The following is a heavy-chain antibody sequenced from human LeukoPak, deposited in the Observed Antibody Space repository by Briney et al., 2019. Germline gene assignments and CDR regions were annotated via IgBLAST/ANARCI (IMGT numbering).Heavy chain of an antibody. CDR3: AKDVKAGSDDYYFDY. Sequence: GGSLRLSCAASGFTFSRYALNWARQAPGKGLEWVSTVSVSGGSTYYADSVKGRFTISRDNSENTLYLQMNSLRAEDTAVYYCAKDVKAGSDDYYFDYWGQGTLVTVSS. D-gene: IGHD3-10*01. J-gene: IGHJ4*02. CDR1: GFTFSRYA. CDR2: VSVSGGST. V-gene: IGHV3-23*01.